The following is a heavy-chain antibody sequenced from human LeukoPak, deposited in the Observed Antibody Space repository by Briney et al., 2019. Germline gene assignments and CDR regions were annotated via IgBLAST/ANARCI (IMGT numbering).Heavy chain of an antibody. CDR2: IYYSGST. CDR3: AREPYYYYGMDV. V-gene: IGHV4-39*02. J-gene: IGHJ6*02. Sequence: PSETLSLTCTVSGGSISSSSYYWGWIRQPPGKGPEWIGSIYYSGSTYYNPSLKSRVTISVDTSKNQFSLKLSSVTAADTAVYYCAREPYYYYGMDVWGQGTTVTVSS. CDR1: GGSISSSSYY.